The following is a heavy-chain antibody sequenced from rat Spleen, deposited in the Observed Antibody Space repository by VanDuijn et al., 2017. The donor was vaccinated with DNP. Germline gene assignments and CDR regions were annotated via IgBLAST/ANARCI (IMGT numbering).Heavy chain of an antibody. J-gene: IGHJ1*01. CDR1: GYSSTSSY. D-gene: IGHD1-4*01. CDR2: INPGTGGT. V-gene: IGHV1-43*01. CDR3: ARRRLPYWYFDF. Sequence: QVQLQQSGAELAKPGSSVKISCKASGYSSTSSYIGWIKQTIGQGLEYIGYINPGTGGTNYNEKIKGKATLTVDKSSTTAFMQLSSLTPDDSAVYYCARRRLPYWYFDFWGPGTMVTVSS.